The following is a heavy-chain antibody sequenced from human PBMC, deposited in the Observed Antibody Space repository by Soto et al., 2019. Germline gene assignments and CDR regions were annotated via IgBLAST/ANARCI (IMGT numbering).Heavy chain of an antibody. D-gene: IGHD3-10*01. CDR1: GGSISSGGYY. Sequence: PSETLSLTCTVSGGSISSGGYYWSWIRQHPGKGLEWIGYIYYSGSTYYNPSLKSRVTISVDTSKNQFSLKLSSVTAADTAVYYCARGKLGSYYRVGNWFDPWGQGTLVTVSS. V-gene: IGHV4-31*03. CDR3: ARGKLGSYYRVGNWFDP. CDR2: IYYSGST. J-gene: IGHJ5*02.